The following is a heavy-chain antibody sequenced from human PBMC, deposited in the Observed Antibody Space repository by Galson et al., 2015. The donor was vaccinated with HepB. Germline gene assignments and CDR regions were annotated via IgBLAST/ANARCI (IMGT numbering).Heavy chain of an antibody. CDR2: ISAYNGNT. J-gene: IGHJ5*02. Sequence: SVKVSCKASGGTFSSYAISWVRQAPGQGLEWMGWISAYNGNTNYAQKLQGRVTMTTDTSTSTAYMELRCLRSDDTAVYYCARGLYCSGGSCYPDPNWFDPWGQGTLVTVSS. CDR3: ARGLYCSGGSCYPDPNWFDP. CDR1: GGTFSSYA. D-gene: IGHD2-15*01. V-gene: IGHV1-18*01.